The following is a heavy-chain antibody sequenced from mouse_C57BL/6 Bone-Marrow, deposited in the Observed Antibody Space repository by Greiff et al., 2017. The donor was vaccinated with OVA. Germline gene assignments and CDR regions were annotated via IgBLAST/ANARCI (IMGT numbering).Heavy chain of an antibody. Sequence: VKLVESGAELARPGASVKMSCKASGYTFTSYTMHWVKQRPGQGLEWIGYINPSSGYTKYNQKFKDKATLTADKSSSTAYMQLSSLTSEDSAVYYCARNQDPYYFDYWGQGTTLTVSS. CDR1: GYTFTSYT. CDR2: INPSSGYT. V-gene: IGHV1-4*01. J-gene: IGHJ2*01. CDR3: ARNQDPYYFDY.